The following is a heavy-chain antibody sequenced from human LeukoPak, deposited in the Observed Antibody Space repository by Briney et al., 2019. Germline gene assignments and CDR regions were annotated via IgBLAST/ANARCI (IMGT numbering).Heavy chain of an antibody. V-gene: IGHV4-31*03. J-gene: IGHJ4*02. CDR1: GGSISSGGYY. Sequence: PSETLSLTCTVSGGSISSGGYYWSWIRQPPGKGLKWIGYIYYSGSTYYNPSLQSRVTISKDTSKSQFSLKLSSVAAADTALYFCARRMTTAGYFDYWGQGILVTVSS. CDR3: ARRMTTAGYFDY. CDR2: IYYSGST. D-gene: IGHD6-13*01.